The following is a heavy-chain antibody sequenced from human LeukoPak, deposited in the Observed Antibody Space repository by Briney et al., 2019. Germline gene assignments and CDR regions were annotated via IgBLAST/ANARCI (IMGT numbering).Heavy chain of an antibody. CDR3: TRENRPFRPFAH. CDR1: GGSIDITNY. Sequence: SGTLSLTCGVSGGSIDITNYWSWVRQAPGRGLEWIGEIAHDGTTNYNASLRSRVAMSFDRANNHFSLILTSVTAADTAVYYCTRENRPFRPFAHWGQGVLVTVSS. J-gene: IGHJ4*02. CDR2: IAHDGTT. V-gene: IGHV4-4*02. D-gene: IGHD2/OR15-2a*01.